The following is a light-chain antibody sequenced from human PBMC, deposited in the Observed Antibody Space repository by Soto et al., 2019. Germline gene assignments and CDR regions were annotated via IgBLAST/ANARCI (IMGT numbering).Light chain of an antibody. J-gene: IGKJ1*01. CDR3: QQYNSYSRT. V-gene: IGKV1-5*01. CDR2: DAS. Sequence: DIQMTQSPSTLSASVGDRVTITCRASQSISSWLAWYQPKPGKAPKLLIYDASSLESGVPSRFGGSGSGTEFTLTISSLQPEDFATYYCQQYNSYSRTFGQGTKVDIK. CDR1: QSISSW.